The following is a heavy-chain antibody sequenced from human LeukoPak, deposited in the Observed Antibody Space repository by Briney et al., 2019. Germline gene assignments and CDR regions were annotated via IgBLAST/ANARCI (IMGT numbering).Heavy chain of an antibody. Sequence: PGGSLRLSCAASGFTFSSYAMSWVRQAPGKGLEWVSAISGSGGSTYYADSVKGRFTISRDNSKNTLYLQMNSLRAEDTAVYYCAKDVGTIIAVAGTIDYWGQGTLVTVSS. CDR1: GFTFSSYA. CDR2: ISGSGGST. J-gene: IGHJ4*02. D-gene: IGHD6-19*01. CDR3: AKDVGTIIAVAGTIDY. V-gene: IGHV3-23*01.